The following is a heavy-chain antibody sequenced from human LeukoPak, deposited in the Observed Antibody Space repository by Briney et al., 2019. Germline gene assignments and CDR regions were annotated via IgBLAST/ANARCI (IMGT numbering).Heavy chain of an antibody. V-gene: IGHV3-15*01. CDR2: IKTKTDGETT. J-gene: IGHJ4*02. CDR1: GFTFSNAW. CDR3: TPSIVGATTFDY. D-gene: IGHD1-26*01. Sequence: GGSLRLSCAASGFTFSNAWMSWVRQAPGKGLEWVGRIKTKTDGETTDYASPVKGRFTISRDDSKDTLYLQMNSLKTEDTAVYFCTPSIVGATTFDYWGQGTLVTVSS.